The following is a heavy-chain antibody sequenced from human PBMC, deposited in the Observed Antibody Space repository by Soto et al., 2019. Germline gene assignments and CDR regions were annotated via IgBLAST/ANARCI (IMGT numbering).Heavy chain of an antibody. D-gene: IGHD3-22*01. CDR2: IIPIFGTA. J-gene: IGHJ4*02. CDR3: AKEYYYDSSGFGRYFDY. CDR1: GVTFSNYA. V-gene: IGHV1-69*13. Sequence: SVKVSCKASGVTFSNYAISWVRQAPGQGLEWMGGIIPIFGTANYAQKFQGRVTITADESTSTAYMELSSLRSEDTAVYYCAKEYYYDSSGFGRYFDYWGQGTLVTVSS.